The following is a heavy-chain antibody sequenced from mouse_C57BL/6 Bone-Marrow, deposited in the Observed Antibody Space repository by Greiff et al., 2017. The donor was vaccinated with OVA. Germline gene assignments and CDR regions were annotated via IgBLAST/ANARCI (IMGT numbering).Heavy chain of an antibody. J-gene: IGHJ4*01. V-gene: IGHV1-81*01. Sequence: QVQLQQSGAELARPGASVKLSCKASGYTFTSYGISWVKQRTGQGLEWIGEIYPRSGNTYYNEKFKGKATLTADKSSSTAYMELRSLTSEDSAVYFCARRGGNYVYYYAMDYWGQGTSVTVSS. CDR1: GYTFTSYG. CDR3: ARRGGNYVYYYAMDY. CDR2: IYPRSGNT. D-gene: IGHD2-1*01.